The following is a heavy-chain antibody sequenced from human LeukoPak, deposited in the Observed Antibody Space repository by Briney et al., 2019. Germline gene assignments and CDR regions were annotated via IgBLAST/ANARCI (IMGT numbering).Heavy chain of an antibody. CDR3: ASGIAGPGYYFDY. V-gene: IGHV1-69*13. J-gene: IGHJ4*02. CDR2: IIPIFGTA. Sequence: SVKVSCKASGGTFSNYAISWVRQAPGQGLEWMGGIIPIFGTANYAQKFQGRVTITADESTSTAYMELSSLRSEDTAVYYCASGIAGPGYYFDYWGQGTLVTVSS. CDR1: GGTFSNYA. D-gene: IGHD1-26*01.